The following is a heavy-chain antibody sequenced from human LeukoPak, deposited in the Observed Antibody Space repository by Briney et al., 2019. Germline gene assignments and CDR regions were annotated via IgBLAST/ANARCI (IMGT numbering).Heavy chain of an antibody. CDR1: GFTFSSYG. CDR2: ISYDGSNK. D-gene: IGHD3/OR15-3a*01. CDR3: AKDFRTGSRYYYYYYMDV. V-gene: IGHV3-30*18. Sequence: GGSLRLSCAASGFTFSSYGMHWVRQAPGKGLEWVAVISYDGSNKYYADSVKGRFTISRDNSKNTLYLQMNSLRAEDTAVYYCAKDFRTGSRYYYYYYMDVWGKGTTVTVSS. J-gene: IGHJ6*03.